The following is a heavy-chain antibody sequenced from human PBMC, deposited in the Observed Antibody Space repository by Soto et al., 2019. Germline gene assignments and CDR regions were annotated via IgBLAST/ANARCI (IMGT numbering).Heavy chain of an antibody. D-gene: IGHD6-6*01. CDR1: GFTFSSYS. CDR3: ARDISLAGYSSSSLYYYGMDV. V-gene: IGHV3-7*05. CDR2: IKQDGSEK. Sequence: GGSLKLSCAASGFTFSSYSMSWVRQAPGKGLEWVANIKQDGSEKYYVDPVKGRFTISRDNAKNSLYLQMNSLRAEDTAVYYCARDISLAGYSSSSLYYYGMDVWGQGTTVTVSS. J-gene: IGHJ6*02.